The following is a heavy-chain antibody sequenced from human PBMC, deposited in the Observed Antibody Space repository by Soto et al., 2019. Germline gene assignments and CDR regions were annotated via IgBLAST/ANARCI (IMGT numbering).Heavy chain of an antibody. V-gene: IGHV4-34*01. Sequence: PSETLSLTCAVYGGSFSGYYWSWIRQPPGKGLEWIGEINHSGSTNYNPSLKSRVTISVDTSKNQFSLKLSSVTAADTAVYYCARGRNWNYVFEYWGQGTLVTVSS. CDR3: ARGRNWNYVFEY. D-gene: IGHD1-7*01. CDR2: INHSGST. CDR1: GGSFSGYY. J-gene: IGHJ4*02.